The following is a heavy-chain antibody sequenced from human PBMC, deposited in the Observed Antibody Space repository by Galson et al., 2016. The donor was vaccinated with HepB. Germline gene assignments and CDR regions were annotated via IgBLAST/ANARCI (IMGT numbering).Heavy chain of an antibody. CDR2: IYSGGTT. V-gene: IGHV3-66*01. D-gene: IGHD2/OR15-2a*01. Sequence: SLRLSCAVSGFTVSSNYMSWVRQAPGKGLQWVSVIYSGGTTYYADSVKGRFTISRDTSKNTLYLQMSSLRAEDTAVYFCARDGSIFDYWGQGTLVTVSS. CDR3: ARDGSIFDY. CDR1: GFTVSSNY. J-gene: IGHJ4*02.